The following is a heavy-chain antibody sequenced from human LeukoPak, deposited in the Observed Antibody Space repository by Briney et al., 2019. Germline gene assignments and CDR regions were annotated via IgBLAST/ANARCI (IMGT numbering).Heavy chain of an antibody. CDR3: AREDYYYDSSGGDY. J-gene: IGHJ4*02. D-gene: IGHD3-22*01. V-gene: IGHV3-7*01. CDR2: IKQDGSEK. Sequence: PGGSLRLSCAASGFTFSSYWMSWVRQAPGKGLEWVANIKQDGSEKYYVDSVKGRFTISRDNAKNSLYLQMNSLRAEDTAVYYCAREDYYYDSSGGDYWGQGTLVTVSS. CDR1: GFTFSSYW.